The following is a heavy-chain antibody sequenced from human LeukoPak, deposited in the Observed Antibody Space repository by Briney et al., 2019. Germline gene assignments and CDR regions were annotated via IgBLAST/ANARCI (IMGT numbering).Heavy chain of an antibody. J-gene: IGHJ4*02. V-gene: IGHV3-21*01. D-gene: IGHD6-6*01. CDR3: VRDQGGSSSH. CDR2: VSSSGAYI. Sequence: PGGSLRLSCAASGFTFSSYAMNWIRQAPGKGLEWVASVSSSGAYIYYADLMEGRFTISRDNAKNSLILQMNSLRADDTAVYYCVRDQGGSSSHWGQGTLVTVSS. CDR1: GFTFSSYA.